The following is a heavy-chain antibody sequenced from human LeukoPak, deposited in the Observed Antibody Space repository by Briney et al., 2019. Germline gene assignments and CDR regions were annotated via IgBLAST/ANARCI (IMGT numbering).Heavy chain of an antibody. D-gene: IGHD6-19*01. Sequence: SQTLSLTCAISGDSVSSNSAAWNWIRQSPSRGLEWLGRTYYRSKWYNDYAVSVKSRITTNPGTSKNQFSLQLNSVTPEDTAVYYCARDHIAVAGTVWYFDLWGRGTLVTVSS. J-gene: IGHJ2*01. V-gene: IGHV6-1*01. CDR1: GDSVSSNSAA. CDR3: ARDHIAVAGTVWYFDL. CDR2: TYYRSKWYN.